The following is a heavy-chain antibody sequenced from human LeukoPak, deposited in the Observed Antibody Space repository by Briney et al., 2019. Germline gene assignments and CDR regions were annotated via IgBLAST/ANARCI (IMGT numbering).Heavy chain of an antibody. CDR3: ARGRGAWQQLSY. J-gene: IGHJ4*02. Sequence: ASVKVSCKASGYTFTSYDINWVRQATGQGLEWMGWMNPNSGNTGYAQKFQGRVTITRNTSISTAYMELSSPRSEDTAVYYCARGRGAWQQLSYWGQGTLVTVSS. V-gene: IGHV1-8*01. D-gene: IGHD6-13*01. CDR2: MNPNSGNT. CDR1: GYTFTSYD.